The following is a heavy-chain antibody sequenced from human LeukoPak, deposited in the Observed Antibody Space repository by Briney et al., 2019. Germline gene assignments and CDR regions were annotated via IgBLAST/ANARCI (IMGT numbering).Heavy chain of an antibody. CDR3: ARAPYCIGGSCRFDY. V-gene: IGHV3-7*03. J-gene: IGHJ4*02. CDR2: IKQDGSEK. Sequence: GGSLRLSCAASGFTFSSYWMSCVRHAPGKGLEWVANIKQDGSEKYYVDSVKGRFTISRDNAKNSLYLQMNSLRAEDTAVYYCARAPYCIGGSCRFDYWGQGTLVTVSS. CDR1: GFTFSSYW. D-gene: IGHD2-15*01.